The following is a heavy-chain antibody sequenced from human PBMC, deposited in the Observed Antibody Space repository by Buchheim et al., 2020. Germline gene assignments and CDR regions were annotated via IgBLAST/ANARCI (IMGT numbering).Heavy chain of an antibody. CDR1: GFTFSSYA. V-gene: IGHV3-30-3*01. CDR2: ISYEGSNK. CDR3: ARDRARFGFYGMDV. D-gene: IGHD3-10*01. J-gene: IGHJ6*02. Sequence: QVQLVESGGGVVQPGRSLRLSCAASGFTFSSYAMHWVRQAPGKGLEWVAVISYEGSNKYYADSVKGRFTISRDNSKNTLYLQMNSLRAEDTAVYYCARDRARFGFYGMDVWGQGTT.